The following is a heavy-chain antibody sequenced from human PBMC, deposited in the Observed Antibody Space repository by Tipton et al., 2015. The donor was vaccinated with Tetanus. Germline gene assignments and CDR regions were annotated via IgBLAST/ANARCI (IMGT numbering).Heavy chain of an antibody. V-gene: IGHV4-4*07. J-gene: IGHJ2*01. CDR2: IYTSGST. CDR3: ARGVSEWFGELLGLRYFDL. Sequence: TLSLTCTVSGGSISSYYWSWIRQPAGKGLEWIGRIYTSGSTNYNPSLKSRVTISVDTSKNQFSLKLSSVTAADTAVYYCARGVSEWFGELLGLRYFDLWGRGPLVPVSS. CDR1: GGSISSYY. D-gene: IGHD3-10*01.